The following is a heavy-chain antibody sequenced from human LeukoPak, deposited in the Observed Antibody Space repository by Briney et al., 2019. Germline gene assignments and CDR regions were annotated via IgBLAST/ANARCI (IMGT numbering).Heavy chain of an antibody. CDR3: ARDRGAYYYETGY. V-gene: IGHV3-23*01. J-gene: IGHJ4*02. Sequence: GGSLRLSCAASGFTFSSYAMSWVRQAPGKGLEWVSAISGSGGSTYYADSVKGRFTISRDKSKNTLYLQMNSLRAEDTAVYYCARDRGAYYYETGYWGQGTLSPSPQ. CDR2: ISGSGGST. CDR1: GFTFSSYA. D-gene: IGHD3-22*01.